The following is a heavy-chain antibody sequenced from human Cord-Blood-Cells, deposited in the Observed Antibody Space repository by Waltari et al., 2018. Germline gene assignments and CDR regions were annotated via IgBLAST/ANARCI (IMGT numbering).Heavy chain of an antibody. J-gene: IGHJ4*02. Sequence: QVQLVQSGAEVKKPGSSLKVSCKASGGTFSSFAFSLVRQAPGQGLEWVGGIIPIFGTANYAQKFHGRVTITADKSTSTAYMELSSLRSEDTAVYYCAVTIFGVVINPSFDYWGQGTLVTVSS. D-gene: IGHD3-3*01. V-gene: IGHV1-69*06. CDR1: GGTFSSFA. CDR3: AVTIFGVVINPSFDY. CDR2: IIPIFGTA.